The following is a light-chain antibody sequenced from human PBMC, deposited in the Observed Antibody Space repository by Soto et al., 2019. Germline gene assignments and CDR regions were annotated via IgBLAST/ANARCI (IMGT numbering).Light chain of an antibody. Sequence: DIQMTQSPSTLSASVGDRVTITCRASQSISSWLAWYQQKPGKAPTLLIFGASSLHNGVPPRFAGSGSGSEFTLTINRLQPDDFATYFCQHYTLYSAPFGQGTRV. V-gene: IGKV1-5*01. CDR1: QSISSW. CDR3: QHYTLYSAP. CDR2: GAS. J-gene: IGKJ5*01.